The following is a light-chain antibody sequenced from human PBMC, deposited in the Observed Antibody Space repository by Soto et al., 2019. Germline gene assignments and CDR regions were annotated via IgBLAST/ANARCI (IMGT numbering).Light chain of an antibody. CDR3: QQYGSSPRT. Sequence: ESVLTPAPGTLSLSPGERATLSCRASQSVSSSYLAWYHHKPGQAPRLLLYGASSRATGIPDRFSGSGSGTDFTLTISRLEPEDFAVYYCQQYGSSPRTFGQGTKVEIK. V-gene: IGKV3-20*01. J-gene: IGKJ1*01. CDR1: QSVSSSY. CDR2: GAS.